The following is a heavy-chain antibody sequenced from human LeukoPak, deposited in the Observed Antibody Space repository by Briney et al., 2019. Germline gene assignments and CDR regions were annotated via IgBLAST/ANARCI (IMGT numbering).Heavy chain of an antibody. CDR1: GGSISSYF. V-gene: IGHV4-4*07. Sequence: NPSETLSLTCTVSGGSISSYFWSWIRQPAGKGLEWIGRIYTSGSTDYNPSLKSRVTMSIDTSKNQFSLKVTSVSAADTAVYYCASSVGSTDYWGQGTLVTVSS. CDR3: ASSVGSTDY. D-gene: IGHD1-26*01. CDR2: IYTSGST. J-gene: IGHJ4*02.